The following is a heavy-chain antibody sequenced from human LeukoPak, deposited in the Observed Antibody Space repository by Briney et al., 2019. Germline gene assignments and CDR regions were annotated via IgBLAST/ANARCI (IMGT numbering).Heavy chain of an antibody. D-gene: IGHD6-19*01. CDR2: IYHSGST. CDR3: ARDKGSQGSSGSSSGWFDY. J-gene: IGHJ4*02. CDR1: GGSISSGGYS. V-gene: IGHV4-30-2*01. Sequence: PSQTLSLTCAVSGGSISSGGYSWSWIRQPPGKGLEWIGYIYHSGSTYYNPSLKSRVTISVDRSKNQFSLKLSSVTAADTAVYYCARDKGSQGSSGSSSGWFDYWGPGTLVTVSS.